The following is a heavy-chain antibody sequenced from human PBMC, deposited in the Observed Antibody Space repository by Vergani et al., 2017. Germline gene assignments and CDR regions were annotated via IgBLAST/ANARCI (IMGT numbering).Heavy chain of an antibody. V-gene: IGHV3-23*04. D-gene: IGHD5-18*01. Sequence: VQLVESGGGVVQPGRSLRLSCAASGFTFSSYAMSWVRQAPGKGLEWVSAISGSGGSTYYADSVKGRFTISRDNSKNTLYLQMNSLRAEDTAVYYCAKDRGLRNVDTAMVADYWGQGTLVTVSS. CDR2: ISGSGGST. J-gene: IGHJ4*02. CDR3: AKDRGLRNVDTAMVADY. CDR1: GFTFSSYA.